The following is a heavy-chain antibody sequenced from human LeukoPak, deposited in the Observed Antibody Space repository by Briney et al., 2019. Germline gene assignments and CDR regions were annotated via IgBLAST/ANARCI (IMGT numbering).Heavy chain of an antibody. V-gene: IGHV1-2*06. CDR2: INPNSGGT. CDR1: GYIFTGYY. Sequence: ASVKVSCKASGYIFTGYYMHWVRQAPGQGLEWMGRINPNSGGTNYAQKFQGRVTMTRDTSISTAYMELSRLRSEDTAVYYCARDGAGYCSSTSCFPNILNWFDPWGQGTLVTVSS. J-gene: IGHJ5*02. D-gene: IGHD2-2*01. CDR3: ARDGAGYCSSTSCFPNILNWFDP.